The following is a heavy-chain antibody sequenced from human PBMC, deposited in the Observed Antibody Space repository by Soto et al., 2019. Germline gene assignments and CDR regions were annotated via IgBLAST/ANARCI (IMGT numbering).Heavy chain of an antibody. CDR2: IIPIFGTA. Sequence: ASVKVSCKASGGTFSSYAISWVRQAPGQGLEWMGGIIPIFGTANYAQKFQGRVTITADESTSTAYMELSSLRSEDTAVYYCAREGYDILTGYQDDYWGQGTLVTVSS. D-gene: IGHD3-9*01. CDR1: GGTFSSYA. J-gene: IGHJ4*02. CDR3: AREGYDILTGYQDDY. V-gene: IGHV1-69*13.